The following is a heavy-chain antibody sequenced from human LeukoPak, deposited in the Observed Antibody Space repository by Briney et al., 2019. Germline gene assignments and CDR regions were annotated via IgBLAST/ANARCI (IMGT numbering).Heavy chain of an antibody. CDR1: GGSISSGSYY. Sequence: PSETLSLTCTASGGSISSGSYYWSWIRQPAGKGLEWIGRIYTSGSTNYNPSLKSRVTISVDTSKNQFSLKLSSVTAADTAVYYCARSGEWLDFDYWGQGTLVTVSS. V-gene: IGHV4-61*02. CDR2: IYTSGST. D-gene: IGHD6-19*01. J-gene: IGHJ4*02. CDR3: ARSGEWLDFDY.